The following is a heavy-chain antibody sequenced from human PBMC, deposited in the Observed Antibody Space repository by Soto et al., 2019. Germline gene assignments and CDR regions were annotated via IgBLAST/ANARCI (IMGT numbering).Heavy chain of an antibody. V-gene: IGHV4-34*01. CDR2: INHSGST. Sequence: SETLSLTCAVYGGSFSGYYWSWIRQPPGKGLEWIGEINHSGSTNYNPSLKSRVTISVDTSKNQFSLKLSSVTAADTAVYYCARQSPYYDILTGYYKFDYWGQGTLVTVSS. J-gene: IGHJ4*02. CDR1: GGSFSGYY. D-gene: IGHD3-9*01. CDR3: ARQSPYYDILTGYYKFDY.